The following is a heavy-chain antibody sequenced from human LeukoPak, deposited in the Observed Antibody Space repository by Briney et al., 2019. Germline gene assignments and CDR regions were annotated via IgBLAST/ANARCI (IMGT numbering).Heavy chain of an antibody. J-gene: IGHJ6*03. V-gene: IGHV4-39*07. D-gene: IGHD2-2*01. Sequence: SETLSLTCTVSGGSISSSGYYWGWIRQPPGKGLEWIGSFYYSGSTYYKPSLKSRVTISVDTSKNQLSLKLSSVTAADTAVYYCAREGKDIVVVPAAMRYYYYMDVWGKGTTVTISS. CDR3: AREGKDIVVVPAAMRYYYYMDV. CDR2: FYYSGST. CDR1: GGSISSSGYY.